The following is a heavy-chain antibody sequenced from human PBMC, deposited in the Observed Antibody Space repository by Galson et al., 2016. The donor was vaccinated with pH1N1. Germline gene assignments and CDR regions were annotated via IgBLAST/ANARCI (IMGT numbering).Heavy chain of an antibody. D-gene: IGHD3-3*01. CDR3: ARDHEEGFSEWLFGY. J-gene: IGHJ4*02. CDR1: GFTFSRYG. V-gene: IGHV3-30*03. Sequence: SLRLSCAASGFTFSRYGLHWVRQAPGKGLEWVGGISYDGKKKYYSDSVTGRFTVSRDNSKNTLYLHTSSLRADDTAIYFCARDHEEGFSEWLFGYWGQGTLVTVSS. CDR2: ISYDGKKK.